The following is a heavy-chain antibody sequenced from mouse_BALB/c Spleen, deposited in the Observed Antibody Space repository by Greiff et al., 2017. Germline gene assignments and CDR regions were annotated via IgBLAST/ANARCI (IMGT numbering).Heavy chain of an antibody. CDR1: GFSLTGYG. D-gene: IGHD1-1*01. CDR2: IWGDGST. CDR3: ARDLYYYGSSPLAY. V-gene: IGHV2-6-7*01. Sequence: VKVVESGPGLVAPSQSLSITCTVSGFSLTGYGVNWVRQPPGKGLEWLGMIWGDGSTDYNSALKSRLSISKDNSKSQVFLKMNSLQTDDTARYYCARDLYYYGSSPLAYWGQGTLVTVSA. J-gene: IGHJ3*01.